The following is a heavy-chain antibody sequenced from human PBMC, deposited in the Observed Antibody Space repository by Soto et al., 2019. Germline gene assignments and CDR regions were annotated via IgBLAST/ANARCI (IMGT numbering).Heavy chain of an antibody. V-gene: IGHV4-31*03. Sequence: QVQLQESGPGLVKPSQTLSLTCTVSGGSISSGGYYWSWIRQHPGKGLEWIGYIYYSGSTYYNPSLKSRVTISGDTSKNQFSLKLSSVTAADTAVYYCAAIDSSGYYRGMGYWGQGTLVTVSS. CDR1: GGSISSGGYY. CDR2: IYYSGST. D-gene: IGHD3-22*01. CDR3: AAIDSSGYYRGMGY. J-gene: IGHJ4*02.